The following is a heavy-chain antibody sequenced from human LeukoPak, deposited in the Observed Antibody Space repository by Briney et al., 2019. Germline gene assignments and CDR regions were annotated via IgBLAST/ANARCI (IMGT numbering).Heavy chain of an antibody. Sequence: RASLKVSCKASVYTFTGYYIHWVRHTPGQGLEWMAQINPNSVGTNYAQKFQGRVTMTRDTSITNASMELNRLRSDDKAVYDCARGDVDIVATIGSYYFDYWGQGTLVTASS. CDR2: INPNSVGT. V-gene: IGHV1-2*06. D-gene: IGHD5-12*01. CDR3: ARGDVDIVATIGSYYFDY. J-gene: IGHJ4*02. CDR1: VYTFTGYY.